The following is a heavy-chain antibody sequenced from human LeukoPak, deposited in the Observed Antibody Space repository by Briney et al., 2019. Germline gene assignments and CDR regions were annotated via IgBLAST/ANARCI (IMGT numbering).Heavy chain of an antibody. Sequence: PGGSLRLSCTASEFSISHYAMSWVRQAPGKGLEWVSADTSSTTSTYYASSVRGRFTISRYNSMNTLYLQMNSLRADDTAVYYCSKAPLGACAGAVCYYLDVWGKGTTVSVSS. CDR3: SKAPLGACAGAVCYYLDV. V-gene: IGHV3-23*01. CDR2: DTSSTTST. J-gene: IGHJ6*03. CDR1: EFSISHYA. D-gene: IGHD2-8*02.